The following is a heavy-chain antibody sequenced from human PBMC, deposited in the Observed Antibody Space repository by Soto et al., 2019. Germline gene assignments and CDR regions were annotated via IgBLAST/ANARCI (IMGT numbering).Heavy chain of an antibody. D-gene: IGHD6-19*01. CDR3: ARGGEYSSVDY. CDR1: GYTFTTYA. Sequence: QVQLVQSGAEVKKPGASVKVSCKASGYTFTTYAIHWVRQAPGQRLEWMGWINAANGNTKYSRQFQGRVTITRDTSASTAYMDLSSLRSEDTAVYYCARGGEYSSVDYWGQGTLVTVSS. V-gene: IGHV1-3*01. J-gene: IGHJ4*02. CDR2: INAANGNT.